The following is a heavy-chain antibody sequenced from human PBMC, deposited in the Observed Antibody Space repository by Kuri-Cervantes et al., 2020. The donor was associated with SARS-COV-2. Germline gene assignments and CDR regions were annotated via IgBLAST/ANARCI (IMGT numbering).Heavy chain of an antibody. J-gene: IGHJ2*01. D-gene: IGHD2-2*01. V-gene: IGHV4-31*02. CDR3: ARRPDQIYWYCDL. Sequence: SCTVSGGSISSGGFYWSWIRQHPGKGLEWIAYIYYSGGTYYNPSLKSRVTISVDTSKNKFSLKLSSVTAADTAVYYCARRPDQIYWYCDLWGRGTLVTVSS. CDR2: IYYSGGT. CDR1: GGSISSGGFY.